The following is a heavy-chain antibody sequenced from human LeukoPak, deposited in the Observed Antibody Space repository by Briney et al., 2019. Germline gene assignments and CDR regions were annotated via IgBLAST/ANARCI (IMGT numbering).Heavy chain of an antibody. CDR3: ARRSEFGVLYYMDV. CDR1: GFSFSVYS. CDR2: ISASSGTI. Sequence: GGSLRLSCAASGFSFSVYSMNWVRQAPGNGLEWVSYISASSGTIYYADSVKGRFTISRGNAKNSLYLQMNSLRGDDTAVYYCARRSEFGVLYYMDVWGKGTTVTVSS. J-gene: IGHJ6*03. V-gene: IGHV3-48*01. D-gene: IGHD3-16*01.